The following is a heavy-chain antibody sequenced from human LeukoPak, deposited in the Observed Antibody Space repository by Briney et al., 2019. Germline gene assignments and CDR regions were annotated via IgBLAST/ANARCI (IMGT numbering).Heavy chain of an antibody. Sequence: SETLSLTCTVSGGSISSSSYYWGWIRQPPGKGLEWIGSIYYSGSTYYNPSLKSRVTISVDTSKNQFSLKLSSVTAADTAVYYCARGRYSYGHWGQGTLVTVSS. J-gene: IGHJ4*02. CDR2: IYYSGST. CDR1: GGSISSSSYY. D-gene: IGHD5-18*01. CDR3: ARGRYSYGH. V-gene: IGHV4-39*07.